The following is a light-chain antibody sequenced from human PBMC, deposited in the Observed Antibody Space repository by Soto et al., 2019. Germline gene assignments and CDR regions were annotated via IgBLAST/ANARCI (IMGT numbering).Light chain of an antibody. CDR2: AAS. CDR1: QSISDN. J-gene: IGKJ2*01. CDR3: QQIYGPPYT. Sequence: MTQSPSSLSASVGDRVTITCRASQSISDNVNWYQFQPGKAPKLLIYAASSLQTGVPSRFSGSGSGTDFALIISSLQPEDSATYYCQQIYGPPYTLGLGTKVEIK. V-gene: IGKV1-39*01.